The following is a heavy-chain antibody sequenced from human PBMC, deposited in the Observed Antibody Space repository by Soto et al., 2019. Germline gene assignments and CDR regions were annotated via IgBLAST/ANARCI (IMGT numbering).Heavy chain of an antibody. CDR2: MFYSGLT. V-gene: IGHV4-39*01. CDR3: APLSVSLSGPYGIHV. CDR1: GYSVTSSDYY. D-gene: IGHD2-15*01. J-gene: IGHJ6*02. Sequence: XETLCLTCSVAGYSVTSSDYYWAWIRQPPGKGLEWIGSMFYSGLTYYNPSLKSRVTLSVDTSKNQFSVRLNSVTAADTAVYYCAPLSVSLSGPYGIHVWGQGTTVTVS.